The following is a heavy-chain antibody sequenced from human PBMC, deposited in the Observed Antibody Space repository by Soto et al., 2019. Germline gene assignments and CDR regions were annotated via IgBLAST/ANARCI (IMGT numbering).Heavy chain of an antibody. V-gene: IGHV3-23*01. CDR2: ISSSGDST. CDR3: AQDPHTIFGVVTYYFDY. D-gene: IGHD3-3*01. J-gene: IGHJ4*02. CDR1: GFTFSSYA. Sequence: GGSLRPSCAASGFTFSSYAMSWVRQAPGKGLEWVSAISSSGDSTYYADSVKGRFTISRDNSMKTLYLQVNSLRAEDTAVYYCAQDPHTIFGVVTYYFDYWGQGTLVTVSS.